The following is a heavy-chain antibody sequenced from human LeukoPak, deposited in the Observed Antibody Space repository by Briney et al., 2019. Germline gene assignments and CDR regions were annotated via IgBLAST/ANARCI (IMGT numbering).Heavy chain of an antibody. Sequence: SETLSLTCTVSGGSVSRNYWTWIWQPPGKGLEWIGYVFYSGSTNYNPSLKSRVTISVDTSDNEVSLKLDSVTAADTAMYYCARGMSPLPSLYDSSGYPPDSWGQGTLVTVSS. CDR2: VFYSGST. CDR1: GGSVSRNY. D-gene: IGHD3-22*01. J-gene: IGHJ4*02. CDR3: ARGMSPLPSLYDSSGYPPDS. V-gene: IGHV4-59*02.